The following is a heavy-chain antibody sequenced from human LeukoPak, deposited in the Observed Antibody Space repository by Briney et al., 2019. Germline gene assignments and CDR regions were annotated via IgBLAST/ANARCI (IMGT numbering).Heavy chain of an antibody. V-gene: IGHV3-30-3*01. CDR2: ISYDGSKK. Sequence: GGSLRLSCAASGFTFSSYAMHWVRQAPGKGLEWVAVISYDGSKKYYADSVKGRFTISRDNSKNTLDLQMNSLRADDTAVYYCARYGVGATHFDYWGQGTLVTVSS. D-gene: IGHD1-26*01. CDR3: ARYGVGATHFDY. J-gene: IGHJ4*02. CDR1: GFTFSSYA.